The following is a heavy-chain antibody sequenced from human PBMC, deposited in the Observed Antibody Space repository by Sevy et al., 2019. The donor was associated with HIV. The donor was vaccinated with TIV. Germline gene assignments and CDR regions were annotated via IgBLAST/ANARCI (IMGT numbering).Heavy chain of an antibody. Sequence: GGSLRLSCAASGFTFSSYAMHWVRQAPGKGLEWVAVISYDRSNKYYPDSVKGRFTISRDNSKNTLYLQMNSLRAEDTAMYYCARDAGNGDYGFYALDIWGQGTMVTVSS. V-gene: IGHV3-30-3*01. D-gene: IGHD4-17*01. CDR2: ISYDRSNK. J-gene: IGHJ3*02. CDR3: ARDAGNGDYGFYALDI. CDR1: GFTFSSYA.